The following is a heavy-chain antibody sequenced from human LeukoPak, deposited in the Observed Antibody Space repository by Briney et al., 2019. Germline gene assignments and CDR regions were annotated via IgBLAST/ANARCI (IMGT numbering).Heavy chain of an antibody. D-gene: IGHD6-13*01. CDR1: GFTFSSYE. V-gene: IGHV3-48*03. CDR2: ISSSGRTF. J-gene: IGHJ4*02. CDR3: ARDSRGSSWFFDY. Sequence: PGGSLRLSCAASGFTFSSYEMNWVRQAPGKGLEWVSYISSSGRTFYYADSVKGRFTISRDNGKNSLYLQMNSLGVEDTAVYYCARDSRGSSWFFDYWGQGALVTVSS.